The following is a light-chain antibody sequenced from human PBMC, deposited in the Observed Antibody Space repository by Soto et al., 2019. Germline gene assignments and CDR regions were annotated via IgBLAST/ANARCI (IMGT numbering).Light chain of an antibody. CDR1: QSISSY. J-gene: IGKJ1*01. V-gene: IGKV1-39*01. CDR3: QVSDATWT. CDR2: AAS. Sequence: DIQMTQSPSSLSASVGDRVTITCRASQSISSYLNWYQQKPGKAPKLLIYAASSLQSGVPSRFSGSGSGTDFTLTISSLQPEDFATYYCQVSDATWTFGQGTKVEIK.